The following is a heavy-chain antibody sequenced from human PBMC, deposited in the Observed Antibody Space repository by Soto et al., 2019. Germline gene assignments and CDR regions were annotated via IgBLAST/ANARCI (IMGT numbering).Heavy chain of an antibody. CDR2: INSYXSNT. CDR1: GFTFNRHW. Sequence: PGGSLRLSCAASGFTFNRHWMHRVRQAPGKGVVWVSRINSYXSNTTYADSVKGRFAICGDNATNTLYLQMNSLRAEDTAVYYCARSGYDFWSGYFHYYFDSWRQGTLVTVSS. J-gene: IGHJ4*02. V-gene: IGHV3-74*03. CDR3: ARSGYDFWSGYFHYYFDS. D-gene: IGHD3-3*01.